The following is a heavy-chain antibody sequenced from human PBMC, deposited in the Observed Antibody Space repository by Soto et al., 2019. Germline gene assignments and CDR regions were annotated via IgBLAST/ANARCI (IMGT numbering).Heavy chain of an antibody. Sequence: QVQLVESGGGVVQPGRSLRLSCAASGFTFSSYAMHWVRQAPGKGLEWVAVISYDGSNKYYADSVKGRFTISRDNSKNTLYLQMNGLRAEDTAVYYCARDSGSYYGAGSTSYYCYGMDVWGQGTTVTVSS. V-gene: IGHV3-30-3*01. D-gene: IGHD3-10*01. J-gene: IGHJ6*02. CDR3: ARDSGSYYGAGSTSYYCYGMDV. CDR1: GFTFSSYA. CDR2: ISYDGSNK.